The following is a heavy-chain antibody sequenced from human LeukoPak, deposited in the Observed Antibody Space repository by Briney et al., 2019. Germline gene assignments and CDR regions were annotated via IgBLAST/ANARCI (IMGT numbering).Heavy chain of an antibody. CDR1: GGSISSYY. Sequence: SETLPLTCTVSGGSISSYYWGWIRQPPGKGLEWIGYIYYSGSTNYNPSLKSRVTISVDTSKNQFSLKLSSVTAADTAVYYCARRNYGGNSRWFDPWGQGTLVTVSS. CDR2: IYYSGST. CDR3: ARRNYGGNSRWFDP. V-gene: IGHV4-59*08. D-gene: IGHD4-23*01. J-gene: IGHJ5*02.